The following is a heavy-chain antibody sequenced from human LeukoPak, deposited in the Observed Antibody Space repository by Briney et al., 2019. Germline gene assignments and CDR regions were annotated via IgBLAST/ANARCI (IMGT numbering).Heavy chain of an antibody. CDR3: ASDSSGNGYSRGYN. D-gene: IGHD5-24*01. V-gene: IGHV4-61*02. J-gene: IGHJ4*02. Sequence: SETLSLTCTVSGDSITSGTYYWTWIRQPAGKGLEWIGRVYTNGQTNYKPSLKSRVSRSLDTSKNHFSLRLGSVTAADTAVYYCASDSSGNGYSRGYNWGQGTLVTVSS. CDR2: VYTNGQT. CDR1: GDSITSGTYY.